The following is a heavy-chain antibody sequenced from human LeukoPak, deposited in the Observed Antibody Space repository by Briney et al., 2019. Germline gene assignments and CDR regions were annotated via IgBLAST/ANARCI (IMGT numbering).Heavy chain of an antibody. J-gene: IGHJ4*02. D-gene: IGHD2-15*01. Sequence: GGSLRLSCAASGFTFSSYSMNWVRQAPGKGLEWVSSISSSSSYIYYADSVKGRFTISRDNAKNSLYLQVNSLRAEDTAVYYCARVYCSGGSCYSFLSDYWGQGTLVTVSS. CDR1: GFTFSSYS. CDR3: ARVYCSGGSCYSFLSDY. V-gene: IGHV3-21*01. CDR2: ISSSSSYI.